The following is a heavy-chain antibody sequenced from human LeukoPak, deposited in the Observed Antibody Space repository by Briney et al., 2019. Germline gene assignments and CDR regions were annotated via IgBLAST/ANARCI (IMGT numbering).Heavy chain of an antibody. Sequence: PGGSLRLSCAASGFSFSSYWMHWVRQAPGKGLEWVALIWYDGSNKYYTDSVKGRLTISRDNSKDTLFLQMNSLRAEDTAVYYCAREGPRGNSQFDYWGQGTLVTVPS. V-gene: IGHV3-33*08. J-gene: IGHJ4*02. CDR1: GFSFSSYW. D-gene: IGHD2/OR15-2a*01. CDR3: AREGPRGNSQFDY. CDR2: IWYDGSNK.